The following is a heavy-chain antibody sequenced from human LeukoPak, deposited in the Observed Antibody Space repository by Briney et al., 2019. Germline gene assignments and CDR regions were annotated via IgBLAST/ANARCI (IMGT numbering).Heavy chain of an antibody. V-gene: IGHV3-23*01. Sequence: GGSLRLSCAASGFTFSSYAMSWVRQAPGKGLEWVSTLSGSGASTSYADSVKGRFTISRDNSKNTLYLQMNSLRAEDTARYYCAKQKGYCSGGSCYYSDYWGQGTLVAVSS. CDR3: AKQKGYCSGGSCYYSDY. CDR1: GFTFSSYA. J-gene: IGHJ4*02. D-gene: IGHD2-15*01. CDR2: LSGSGAST.